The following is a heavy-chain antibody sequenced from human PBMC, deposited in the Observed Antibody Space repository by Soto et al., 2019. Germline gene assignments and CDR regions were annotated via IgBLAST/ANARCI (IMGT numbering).Heavy chain of an antibody. CDR1: GFTVSSNY. CDR2: LYSGGST. Sequence: GGSLRLSCAASGFTVSSNYMNWVRQAPGKGLEWVSVLYSGGSTYYADSVKGRFTISRDNSKNTLYLQMNSLRAEDTAVYYCARDTGSWYFDYWGQGTLVTVSS. D-gene: IGHD2-15*01. CDR3: ARDTGSWYFDY. V-gene: IGHV3-66*01. J-gene: IGHJ4*02.